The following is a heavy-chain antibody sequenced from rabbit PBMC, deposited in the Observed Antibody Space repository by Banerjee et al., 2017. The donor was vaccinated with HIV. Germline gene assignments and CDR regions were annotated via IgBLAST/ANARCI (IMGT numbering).Heavy chain of an antibody. D-gene: IGHD7-1*01. Sequence: QEQLVESGGGLVQPEGSLTLTCKASGSDISSNAMCWVRQAPGKGLELIACIYSSNGVKWYASWVNGRFTISRSTSLNTVDLKMTSLTVADTATYFCARDRDGDAGYGSLALWGPGTLVTVS. CDR2: IYSSNGVK. CDR1: GSDISSNA. CDR3: ARDRDGDAGYGSLAL. V-gene: IGHV1S47*01. J-gene: IGHJ4*01.